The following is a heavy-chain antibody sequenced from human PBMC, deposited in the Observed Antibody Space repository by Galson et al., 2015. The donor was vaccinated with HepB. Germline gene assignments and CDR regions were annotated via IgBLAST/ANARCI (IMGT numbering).Heavy chain of an antibody. D-gene: IGHD5-18*01. V-gene: IGHV4-59*01. CDR3: ARVGLDTAMGWHPYYYMDV. CDR2: IYYSGST. CDR1: GGSISSYY. J-gene: IGHJ6*03. Sequence: ETLSLTCTVSGGSISSYYWSWIRKPPGKGLEWIRYIYYSGSTNYNPSLKSRVTISVDTSKNQFSLKLSSVTAADTAVYYCARVGLDTAMGWHPYYYMDVWGKGTTVTVSS.